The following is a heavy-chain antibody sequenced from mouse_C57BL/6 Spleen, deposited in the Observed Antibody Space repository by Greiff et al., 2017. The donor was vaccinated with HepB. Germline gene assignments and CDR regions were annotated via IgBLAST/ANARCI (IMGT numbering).Heavy chain of an antibody. CDR3: TTVLITTVVGPYFDY. Sequence: EVQLQQSGAELVRPGASVKLSCTASGFNIKDDYMHWVKQRPEQGLEWIGWIDPENGDTEYASKFQGKATITADTSSNTAYLQLSSLTSEDTAVYYCTTVLITTVVGPYFDYWGQCTTLTVSS. D-gene: IGHD1-1*01. CDR1: GFNIKDDY. J-gene: IGHJ2*01. V-gene: IGHV14-4*01. CDR2: IDPENGDT.